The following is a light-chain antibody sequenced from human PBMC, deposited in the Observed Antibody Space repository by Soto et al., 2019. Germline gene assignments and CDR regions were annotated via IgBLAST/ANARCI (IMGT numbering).Light chain of an antibody. CDR2: DAS. Sequence: DIQMTQSPSTLSASVGDRVTITCRASQSISSWLAWYQQKPGKAPKLLIYDASSLESGVPSRFSGSGSGTDFTLTISSLQPEDFATYYCQQANSFPWTFGQGTKVDNK. CDR3: QQANSFPWT. V-gene: IGKV1-5*01. J-gene: IGKJ1*01. CDR1: QSISSW.